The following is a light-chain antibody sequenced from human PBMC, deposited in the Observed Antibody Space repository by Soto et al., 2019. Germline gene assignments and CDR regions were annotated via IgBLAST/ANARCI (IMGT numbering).Light chain of an antibody. CDR2: DAS. Sequence: RATLSCRASQRIASNLSCYQQKPVQAPRLLIYDASTRATGVPARFSCSGSWTEFTLTISSLQSEDFAVYYCQQYTNWRTFGQGTKVDIK. V-gene: IGKV3-15*01. CDR1: QRIASN. J-gene: IGKJ1*01. CDR3: QQYTNWRT.